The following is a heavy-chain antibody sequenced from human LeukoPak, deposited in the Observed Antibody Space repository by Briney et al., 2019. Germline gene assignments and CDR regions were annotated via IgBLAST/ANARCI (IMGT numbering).Heavy chain of an antibody. J-gene: IGHJ4*02. CDR3: AKDRAYGDPLY. D-gene: IGHD4-17*01. Sequence: GSLRLSCAASGFTFSSSGVHWVRQAPGKGLEWVAFIRYDGSDKLYADSVKGRFTVSRDNSKNTLYLQMNSLRAEDTAVYYCAKDRAYGDPLYWGQGTLVSVSS. CDR2: IRYDGSDK. V-gene: IGHV3-30*02. CDR1: GFTFSSSG.